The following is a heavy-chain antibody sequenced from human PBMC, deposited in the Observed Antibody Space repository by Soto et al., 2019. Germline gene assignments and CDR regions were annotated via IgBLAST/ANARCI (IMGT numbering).Heavy chain of an antibody. D-gene: IGHD3-10*01. CDR1: GFTFSRFA. J-gene: IGHJ6*03. CDR3: AKEFGDYRSHYYYYMDV. V-gene: IGHV3-23*01. Sequence: PGGSLRLSCAVSGFTFSRFAMSWVRQAPGKGLEWVSAIGGSGGSTYYADSVKGRFTISRDNSKNTLYLQMSSLRAEDTAVYYCAKEFGDYRSHYYYYMDVWGKGTTVTVSS. CDR2: IGGSGGST.